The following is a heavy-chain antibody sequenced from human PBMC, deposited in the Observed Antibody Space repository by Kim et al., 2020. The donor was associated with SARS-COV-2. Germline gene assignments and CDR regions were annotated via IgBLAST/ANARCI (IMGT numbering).Heavy chain of an antibody. CDR3: ARVWDYDSSGYYYVHYYGMDV. CDR2: IYSGGST. Sequence: GGSLRLSCAASGFTVSSNYMSWVRQAPGKGLEWVSVIYSGGSTYYADSVKGRFTISRDNSKNTLYLQMNSLRAEDTAVYYCARVWDYDSSGYYYVHYYGMDVWGQGTTVTVSS. J-gene: IGHJ6*02. D-gene: IGHD3-22*01. V-gene: IGHV3-66*02. CDR1: GFTVSSNY.